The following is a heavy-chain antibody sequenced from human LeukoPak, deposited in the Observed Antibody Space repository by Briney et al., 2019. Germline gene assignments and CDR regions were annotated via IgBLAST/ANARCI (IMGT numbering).Heavy chain of an antibody. CDR1: GGTFSSYA. CDR3: ARDRDYYGSGSDHTRFKYNWFDP. V-gene: IGHV1-69*04. Sequence: ASVKVSCKASGGTFSSYAISWVRQAPGQGLEWMGRIIPILGIANYAQKFQGRVTTTADKSTSTAYMELSSLRSEDTAVYYCARDRDYYGSGSDHTRFKYNWFDPWGQGTLVTVSS. D-gene: IGHD3-10*01. CDR2: IIPILGIA. J-gene: IGHJ5*02.